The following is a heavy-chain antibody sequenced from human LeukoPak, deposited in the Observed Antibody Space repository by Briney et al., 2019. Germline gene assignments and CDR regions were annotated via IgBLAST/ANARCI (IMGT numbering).Heavy chain of an antibody. CDR2: IYTGGKT. CDR1: GFSVSHKF. Sequence: PGGSLRLSCAASGFSVSHKFMDWVRQAPGKGLEWVSVIYTGGKTDYADSVKGRSTISRDNSKNTLFLQMNSLRGADTAVYYCVTEEVTAGAFDFWGQGTMVTVSS. D-gene: IGHD2-21*02. J-gene: IGHJ3*01. V-gene: IGHV3-66*01. CDR3: VTEEVTAGAFDF.